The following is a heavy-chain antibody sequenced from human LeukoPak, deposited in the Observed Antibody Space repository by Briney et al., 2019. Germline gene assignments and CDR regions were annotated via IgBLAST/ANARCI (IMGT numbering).Heavy chain of an antibody. CDR1: GYSFASYW. Sequence: GESLKISCKGSGYSFASYWIGWVRQMTGKGLEWMGIIYPGDSDTRYSPSFQGQVTISADKSIGTAYLQWSSLKASDTAMYYCARQEVSSSSSQFDYWGQGTLVTVSS. CDR2: IYPGDSDT. CDR3: ARQEVSSSSSQFDY. V-gene: IGHV5-51*01. D-gene: IGHD6-6*01. J-gene: IGHJ4*02.